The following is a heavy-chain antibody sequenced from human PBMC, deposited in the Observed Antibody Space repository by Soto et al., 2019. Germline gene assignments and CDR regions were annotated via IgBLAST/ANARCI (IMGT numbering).Heavy chain of an antibody. CDR3: ARIRYYYDSSGYPCSFDY. J-gene: IGHJ4*02. Sequence: PGEPLKISCKGFGYSFTSYWIGWVRQMPGKGLEWMGIIYPGDSDIRYSPSFQGQVTISADKSITTAYLQWSSLKASDTAMYYCARIRYYYDSSGYPCSFDYWGQGTLVTV. V-gene: IGHV5-51*01. D-gene: IGHD3-22*01. CDR2: IYPGDSDI. CDR1: GYSFTSYW.